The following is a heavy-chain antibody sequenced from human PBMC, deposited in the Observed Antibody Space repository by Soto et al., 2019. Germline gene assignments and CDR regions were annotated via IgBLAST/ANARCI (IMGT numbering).Heavy chain of an antibody. CDR2: INGSGDTT. J-gene: IGHJ4*02. V-gene: IGHV3-23*01. CDR3: AKDPGDGKLYYSAH. Sequence: EVQLLESGGGLAQPGGSLRLSCAASGFTFNKHALSWVRQAPGKGLEWVSAINGSGDTTYYADSVKGRFTISRDNSKNTLYLRMNSLRAEDTAVYYCAKDPGDGKLYYSAHWGQGTRVIVAS. CDR1: GFTFNKHA. D-gene: IGHD4-4*01.